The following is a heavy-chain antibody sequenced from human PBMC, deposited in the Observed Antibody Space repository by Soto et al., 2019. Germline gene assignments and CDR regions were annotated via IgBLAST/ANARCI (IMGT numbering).Heavy chain of an antibody. D-gene: IGHD3-9*01. J-gene: IGHJ4*02. Sequence: ASVKVSCKASGYTFTSYGISWVRQAPGQGLEWMGWISAYNGNTNYAQKLQGRVTMTTDTSTSTAYMELRSLRSDDTAVYYCARDLHLYDILTGYPYYFDYWGQETLVTVSS. CDR2: ISAYNGNT. CDR1: GYTFTSYG. CDR3: ARDLHLYDILTGYPYYFDY. V-gene: IGHV1-18*01.